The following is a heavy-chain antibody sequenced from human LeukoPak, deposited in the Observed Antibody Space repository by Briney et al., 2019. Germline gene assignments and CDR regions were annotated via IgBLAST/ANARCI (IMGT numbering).Heavy chain of an antibody. CDR3: ARDRSSGWTHNFDY. D-gene: IGHD6-19*01. CDR1: GYTFTSYD. V-gene: IGHV1-8*01. J-gene: IGHJ4*02. Sequence: ASVKVSCTASGYTFTSYDINWVRQATGQGLEWIGWMSPNSGNTGYAQKFQGRVTMTRNTSISTAYMELSSLRSEDTAVYYCARDRSSGWTHNFDYWGQGTLVTVSS. CDR2: MSPNSGNT.